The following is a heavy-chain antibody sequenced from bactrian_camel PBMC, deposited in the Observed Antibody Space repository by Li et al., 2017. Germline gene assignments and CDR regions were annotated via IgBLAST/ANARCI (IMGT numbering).Heavy chain of an antibody. Sequence: HVQLVESGGGSVQAGGSLKLSCKASGYLYGHYCVAWFRQAPGKERQGVAALDRDGRTTYGDSVKGRFTISQHNAKRTSYLELNTLEPGDTGLYYCAAWEGSCFEVPAVIPHWGQGTQVTVS. V-gene: IGHV3S53*01. CDR2: LDRDGRT. CDR3: AAWEGSCFEVPAVIPH. CDR1: GYLYGHYC. D-gene: IGHD3*01. J-gene: IGHJ4*01.